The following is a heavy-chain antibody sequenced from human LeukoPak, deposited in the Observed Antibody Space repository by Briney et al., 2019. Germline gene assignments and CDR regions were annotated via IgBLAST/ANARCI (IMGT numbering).Heavy chain of an antibody. V-gene: IGHV4-39*01. CDR3: AQSLGASTWFGNWFDP. CDR1: GVSISSTSYC. J-gene: IGHJ5*02. Sequence: PSETLSLTCTVSGVSISSTSYCWGWIRQPPGKGLEWIGSIYYSGRTYYNPSLKSRLTISVDTHKNQFSLKLSSVTAADTAVYYCAQSLGASTWFGNWFDPWGQGTLVTVSS. D-gene: IGHD3-10*01. CDR2: IYYSGRT.